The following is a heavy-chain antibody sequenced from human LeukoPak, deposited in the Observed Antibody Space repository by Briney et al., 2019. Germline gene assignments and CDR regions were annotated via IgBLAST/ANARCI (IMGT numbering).Heavy chain of an antibody. CDR1: GYTFTGYY. CDR2: INPNSGGT. CDR3: ARGSGSGSYPTIDMDV. V-gene: IGHV1-2*02. Sequence: GASVKVSCKASGYTFTGYYMHWVRQAPGQGLEWMGWINPNSGGTNYAQKFQGRVTMTRDTSISTAYMELSRLRSDDTAVYYCARGSGSGSYPTIDMDVWGKGTTVTVSS. J-gene: IGHJ6*03. D-gene: IGHD3-10*01.